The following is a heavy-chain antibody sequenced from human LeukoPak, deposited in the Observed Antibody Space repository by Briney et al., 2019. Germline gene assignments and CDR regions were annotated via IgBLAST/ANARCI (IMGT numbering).Heavy chain of an antibody. D-gene: IGHD3-10*01. J-gene: IGHJ4*02. CDR1: GGSFSGYY. Sequence: PSETLSLTCAVYGGSFSGYYWSWIRQPPGKGLEWIGEINQSGSTKYNPSLKSRVTISVDTSKNQFSLKLTSVTAADTAVYYCARLPLYYGSGSWGQGTLVTVSS. CDR2: INQSGST. CDR3: ARLPLYYGSGS. V-gene: IGHV4-34*01.